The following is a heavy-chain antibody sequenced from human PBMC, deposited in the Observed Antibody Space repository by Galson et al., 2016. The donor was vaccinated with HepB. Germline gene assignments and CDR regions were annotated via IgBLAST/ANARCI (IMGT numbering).Heavy chain of an antibody. CDR1: GFTFSDYY. D-gene: IGHD3-10*01. V-gene: IGHV3-11*04. J-gene: IGHJ5*02. Sequence: SLRLSCAASGFTFSDYYMSWIRQAPGKGLEWVSYISSSGSTIYYADSVKGRFTISRDNAKNSLYLQMSSLRPEDTAVYYCARDRNYYGSGSPLTTWGQGTLVTVSS. CDR2: ISSSGSTI. CDR3: ARDRNYYGSGSPLTT.